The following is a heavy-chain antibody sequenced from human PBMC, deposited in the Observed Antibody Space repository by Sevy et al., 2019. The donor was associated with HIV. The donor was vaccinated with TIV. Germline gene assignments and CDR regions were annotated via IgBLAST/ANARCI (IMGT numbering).Heavy chain of an antibody. J-gene: IGHJ4*02. CDR1: GYPFSSYG. CDR2: ISADSGNS. D-gene: IGHD2-21*02. V-gene: IGHV1-18*01. CDR3: ARDLGGYGGNSIDY. Sequence: ASVKVSCKASGYPFSSYGISWVRQAPGQGLEWMGWISADSGNSNYAQSLQGRVTMTTDTSTSTAYMELRSLRFDDTVVYYCARDLGGYGGNSIDYWGQGTLVTVSS.